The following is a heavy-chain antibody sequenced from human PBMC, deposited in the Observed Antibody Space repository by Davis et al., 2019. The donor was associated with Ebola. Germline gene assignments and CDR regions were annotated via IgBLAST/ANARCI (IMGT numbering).Heavy chain of an antibody. D-gene: IGHD2-15*01. J-gene: IGHJ4*02. V-gene: IGHV3-30-3*02. CDR1: GFSFSADA. CDR2: ISYDGVTK. Sequence: PGGSLRLSCAASGFSFSADAMHWVRQAPGKGLEWLTVISYDGVTKFCADSVRGRFTISRDNSKNSLYLEMNSLRTEDTAVYYCAKRKTGGQGAFHWGQGTLVTVSS. CDR3: AKRKTGGQGAFH.